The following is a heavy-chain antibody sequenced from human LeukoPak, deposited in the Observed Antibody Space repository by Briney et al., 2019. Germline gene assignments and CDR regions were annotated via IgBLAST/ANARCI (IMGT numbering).Heavy chain of an antibody. D-gene: IGHD5/OR15-5a*01. J-gene: IGHJ4*02. V-gene: IGHV3-64*01. Sequence: GGSLRLSCTASGFTFSSYAMHWVREAPGKGPEYVSAIGSSGGDTYYANSVKGRFTISRDNSKNTLYLQMGSLRPDDRAVYYCARVSMSGPFDYWGQGTLVAVSS. CDR1: GFTFSSYA. CDR3: ARVSMSGPFDY. CDR2: IGSSGGDT.